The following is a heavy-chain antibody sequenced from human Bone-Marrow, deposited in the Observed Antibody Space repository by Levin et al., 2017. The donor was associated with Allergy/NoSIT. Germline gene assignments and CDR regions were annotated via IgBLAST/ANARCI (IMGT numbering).Heavy chain of an antibody. Sequence: GESLKISCSASGFTFSSYSMNWVRQAPGKGLEWVSSISSSSSYIYYADSVKGRFTISRDNAKNSLYLQMNSLRAEDTAVYYCAGSVTTHGMDVWGQGTTVTVSS. J-gene: IGHJ6*02. V-gene: IGHV3-21*01. CDR3: AGSVTTHGMDV. CDR2: ISSSSSYI. CDR1: GFTFSSYS. D-gene: IGHD4-17*01.